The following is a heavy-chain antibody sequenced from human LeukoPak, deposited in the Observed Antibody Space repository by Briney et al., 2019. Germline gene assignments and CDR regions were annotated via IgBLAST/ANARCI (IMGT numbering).Heavy chain of an antibody. CDR1: GYTFTSYG. CDR2: IIPIFGTA. V-gene: IGHV1-69*05. J-gene: IGHJ5*02. CDR3: ARGFDGDGYTYNWFDP. Sequence: GASVKVSCKASGYTFTSYGISWVRQAPGQGLEWMGRIIPIFGTANYAQKFQGRVTITTDESTSTAYMELSSLRSEDTAVYYCARGFDGDGYTYNWFDPWGQGTLVTVSS. D-gene: IGHD5-24*01.